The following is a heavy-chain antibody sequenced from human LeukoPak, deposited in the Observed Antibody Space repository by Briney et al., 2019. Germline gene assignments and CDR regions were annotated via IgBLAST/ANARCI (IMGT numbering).Heavy chain of an antibody. CDR3: AKDLYSSGWAFDY. V-gene: IGHV3-23*01. Sequence: PGGSLRLPCAASGFTFSSYAMSWVRQAPGKGLEWVSAISGSGGSTYYADSVKGRFTISRDNSKNTLYLQMNSLRAEDTAVYYCAKDLYSSGWAFDYWGQGTLVTVSS. J-gene: IGHJ4*02. CDR2: ISGSGGST. D-gene: IGHD6-19*01. CDR1: GFTFSSYA.